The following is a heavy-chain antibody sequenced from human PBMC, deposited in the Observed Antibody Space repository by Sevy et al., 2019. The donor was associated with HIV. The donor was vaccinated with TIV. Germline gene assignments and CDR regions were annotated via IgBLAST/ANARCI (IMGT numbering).Heavy chain of an antibody. CDR1: EFTFISYA. CDR3: AKGSLEWLSALDY. D-gene: IGHD3-3*01. CDR2: ITGSGGTT. Sequence: GESLKISCAASEFTFISYAMSWVRQAPGKGLEWVSAITGSGGTTYYADSVRGRLTISRDNSNNTLYLQMTSLGAEDTAVYYCAKGSLEWLSALDYWGQGTLVTVSS. J-gene: IGHJ4*02. V-gene: IGHV3-23*01.